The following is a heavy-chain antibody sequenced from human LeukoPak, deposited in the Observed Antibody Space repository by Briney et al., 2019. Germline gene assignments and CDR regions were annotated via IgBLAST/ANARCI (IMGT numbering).Heavy chain of an antibody. CDR3: AKGYAVGSIDY. J-gene: IGHJ4*02. CDR1: GFTFSSYS. V-gene: IGHV3-23*01. D-gene: IGHD3-16*01. Sequence: PGGSLRLSCAASGFTFSSYSMNWVRQAPGKGLEWVSSISRSGESTFYADSVRGRFTISRDNSKNTVSLQMESLRAEDTALYYCAKGYAVGSIDYWGQGTLVTVSS. CDR2: ISRSGEST.